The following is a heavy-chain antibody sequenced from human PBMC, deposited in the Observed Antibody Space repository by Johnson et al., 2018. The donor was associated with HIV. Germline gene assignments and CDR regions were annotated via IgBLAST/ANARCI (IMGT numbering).Heavy chain of an antibody. CDR3: ARAKVNWTQGDAFDV. J-gene: IGHJ3*01. V-gene: IGHV3-15*01. D-gene: IGHD1-1*01. Sequence: VQLVESGGGVVQPGRSLRLSCAASGFTFSDYYMSWIRQAPGKGLEWVGRIKSKTDGGTTDYAAPVKGRFTISRDNSKNTLYLQMNSLRADDTAVYYCARAKVNWTQGDAFDVWGQGTMVTVAS. CDR1: GFTFSDYY. CDR2: IKSKTDGGTT.